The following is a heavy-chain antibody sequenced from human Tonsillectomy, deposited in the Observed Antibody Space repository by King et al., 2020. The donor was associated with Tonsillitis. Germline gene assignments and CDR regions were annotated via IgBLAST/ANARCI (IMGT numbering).Heavy chain of an antibody. D-gene: IGHD3-16*02. J-gene: IGHJ4*02. CDR2: VYHSGNT. CDR3: AKSPYDYLWGSHRPETFYFDS. CDR1: CYSINSGYS. V-gene: IGHV4-38-2*01. Sequence: VQLQESGPRLVKPSETLSLSCSVSCYSINSGYSWGWIRQPPGKALEWIATVYHSGNTYYTPSLNSRVSISLDTSKNQFSLNLTSVTAADTAIYYCAKSPYDYLWGSHRPETFYFDSWGQGTLVTVSA.